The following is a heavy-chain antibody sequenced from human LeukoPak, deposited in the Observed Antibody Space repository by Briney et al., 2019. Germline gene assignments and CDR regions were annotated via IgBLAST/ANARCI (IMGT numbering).Heavy chain of an antibody. Sequence: SVKVSCKASGGTFISYAISWVRQAPGQGLEWMGGIIPIFGTANYAQKFQGRVTITTDESTSTAYMELSSLRSEDTAVYYCASAVVVPAAIFRNYYYMDVWGKGTTVTVSS. CDR3: ASAVVVPAAIFRNYYYMDV. CDR2: IIPIFGTA. D-gene: IGHD2-2*01. V-gene: IGHV1-69*05. J-gene: IGHJ6*03. CDR1: GGTFISYA.